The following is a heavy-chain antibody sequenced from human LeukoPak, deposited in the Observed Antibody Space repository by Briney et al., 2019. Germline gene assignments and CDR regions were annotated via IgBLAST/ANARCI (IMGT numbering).Heavy chain of an antibody. CDR2: IKEDGSEK. Sequence: GRSLRLSCAASGFTFSRYWMTWVRQAPGKGLEWVANIKEDGSEKNYVDSMKGRFTISRDNAKNSLYLQMNSLRAEDTAVYYCVRYYYNDDGYSEDAFDIWGQGTMVTVSS. D-gene: IGHD3-22*01. J-gene: IGHJ3*02. V-gene: IGHV3-7*01. CDR1: GFTFSRYW. CDR3: VRYYYNDDGYSEDAFDI.